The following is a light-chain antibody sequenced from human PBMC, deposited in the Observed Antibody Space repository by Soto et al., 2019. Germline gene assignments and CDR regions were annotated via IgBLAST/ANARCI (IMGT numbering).Light chain of an antibody. J-gene: IGLJ3*02. CDR2: EVS. V-gene: IGLV2-14*02. CDR1: SSDVGSYNL. CDR3: SSYTSTSTWV. Sequence: QSVLTQPASVSGSPGQSNTISCTGTSSDVGSYNLVSWYQQHPGKAPKLMLYEVSNRPSGVSNRFSASKSGNTASLTISGLQAEDEADYYCSSYTSTSTWVFGGGTKLTVL.